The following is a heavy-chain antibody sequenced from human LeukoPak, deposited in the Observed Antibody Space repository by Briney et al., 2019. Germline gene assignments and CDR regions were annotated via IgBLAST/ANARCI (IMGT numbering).Heavy chain of an antibody. CDR3: ARGPYDSSGYRFDY. J-gene: IGHJ4*02. Sequence: PGGSLRLSCAASGFTFTNSAMSWVRQAPGKGLEWVSGISGSGGSTFYADSVKGRFTISRDIFKNTLYLQMNSLRAEDTAVYYCARGPYDSSGYRFDYWGQGTLVTVSS. V-gene: IGHV3-23*01. CDR1: GFTFTNSA. D-gene: IGHD3-22*01. CDR2: ISGSGGST.